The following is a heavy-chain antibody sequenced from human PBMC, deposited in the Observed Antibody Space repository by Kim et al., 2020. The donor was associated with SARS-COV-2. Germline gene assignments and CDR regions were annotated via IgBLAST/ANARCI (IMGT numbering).Heavy chain of an antibody. J-gene: IGHJ4*02. CDR3: AKDFSSGWKALYYFDY. D-gene: IGHD6-19*01. Sequence: SLRLSCAASGFTFDDYAMHWVRQAPGKGLEWVSGISWNSGSIGYADSVKGRFTISRDNAKNSLYLQMNSLRAEDTALYYCAKDFSSGWKALYYFDYWGQGTLVTVSS. CDR2: ISWNSGSI. V-gene: IGHV3-9*01. CDR1: GFTFDDYA.